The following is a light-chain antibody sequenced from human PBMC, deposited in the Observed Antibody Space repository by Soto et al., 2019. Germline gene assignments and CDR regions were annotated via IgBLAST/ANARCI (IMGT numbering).Light chain of an antibody. CDR2: EVN. V-gene: IGLV2-14*01. Sequence: QSALTQPASLSGAPGQSITISCTGTSSDIGTYNYVSWSQQHQGKAPKLMISEVNNRPSGVSNRFSGSKSGNTAYLTISGLQVEDEAEYFYFSFTTTSTHVFGTGTKVTVL. CDR1: SSDIGTYNY. CDR3: FSFTTTSTHV. J-gene: IGLJ1*01.